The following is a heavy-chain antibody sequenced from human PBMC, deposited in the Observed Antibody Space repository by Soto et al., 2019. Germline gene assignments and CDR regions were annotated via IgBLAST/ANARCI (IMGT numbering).Heavy chain of an antibody. D-gene: IGHD1-26*01. CDR3: ARDSGSYYFDY. CDR2: ISYDGSNK. J-gene: IGHJ4*02. CDR1: GFTSSSYA. V-gene: IGHV3-30-3*01. Sequence: QVQLVESGGGVVQPGRSLRLPCAASGFTSSSYAMPWVRQAPGKGLEWVAVISYDGSNKYYADSVKGRFTISRDNSKNTLYLQMNSLRAEDTAVYYCARDSGSYYFDYWGQGTLVTVSS.